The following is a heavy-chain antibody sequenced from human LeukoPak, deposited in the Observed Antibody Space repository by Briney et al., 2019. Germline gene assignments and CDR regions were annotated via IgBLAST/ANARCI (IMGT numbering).Heavy chain of an antibody. Sequence: PGGSLRLSCAASGFTFSSYAMSWVRQAPGKGLECISGFSGSGGSTYYADSVKGRFTISRDNSKNTLYLQMNSLRAEDTAVYYCATPPALAGNYWGQGTLVTVSS. D-gene: IGHD6-19*01. CDR1: GFTFSSYA. V-gene: IGHV3-23*01. CDR3: ATPPALAGNY. CDR2: FSGSGGST. J-gene: IGHJ4*02.